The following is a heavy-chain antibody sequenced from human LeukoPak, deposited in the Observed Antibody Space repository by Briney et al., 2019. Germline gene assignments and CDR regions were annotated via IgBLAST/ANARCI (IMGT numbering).Heavy chain of an antibody. Sequence: PSETLSLTCAVSGVSISSGGYSWSWIRQPPGKGLEWIGYIYHSGSTYYNPSLKSRVTISVDTSKNQFSLKLSSVTAADTAVYYCATHSGSYYGRHGRNYFDYWGQGTLVTVSS. J-gene: IGHJ4*02. D-gene: IGHD1-26*01. CDR2: IYHSGST. V-gene: IGHV4-30-2*02. CDR3: ATHSGSYYGRHGRNYFDY. CDR1: GVSISSGGYS.